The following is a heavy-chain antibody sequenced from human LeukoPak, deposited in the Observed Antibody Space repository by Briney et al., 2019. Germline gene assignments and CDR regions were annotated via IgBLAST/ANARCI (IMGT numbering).Heavy chain of an antibody. D-gene: IGHD1-26*01. V-gene: IGHV3-23*01. CDR1: GFTFSSYA. Sequence: GGSLRLSCAASGFTFSSYAMSWVRQAPGKGLEWVSAISGSGGSTYYADSVKGRFTISRDNAKNSLYLQMNSLRAEDTAVYYCATESGTYSGTCFDYWGQGTLVTVSS. CDR2: ISGSGGST. J-gene: IGHJ4*02. CDR3: ATESGTYSGTCFDY.